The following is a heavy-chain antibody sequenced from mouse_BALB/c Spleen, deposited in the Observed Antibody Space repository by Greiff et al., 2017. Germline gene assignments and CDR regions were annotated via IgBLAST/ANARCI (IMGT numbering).Heavy chain of an antibody. V-gene: IGHV5-6-2*01. J-gene: IGHJ2*01. CDR3: ARRGDGPYYFDY. CDR1: GFTFSSYY. Sequence: EVNVVESGGGLVKLGGSLKLSCAASGFTFSSYYMSWVRQTPEKRLELVAAINSNGGSTYYPDTVKGRFTISRDNAKNTLYLQMSSLKSEDTALYYCARRGDGPYYFDYWGQGTTLTVSS. D-gene: IGHD3-1*01. CDR2: INSNGGST.